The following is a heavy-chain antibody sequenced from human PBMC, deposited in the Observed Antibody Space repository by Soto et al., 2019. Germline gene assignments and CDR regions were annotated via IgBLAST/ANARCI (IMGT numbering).Heavy chain of an antibody. CDR2: IIPILGIA. D-gene: IGHD2-15*01. CDR3: ARAVFDPYCSGGSCYSPYDY. CDR1: GGTFSSYT. Sequence: ASVKVSCKASGGTFSSYTISWVRQAPGQGLEWMGRIIPILGIANYAQKFQGRVTITADKSTSTAYMELSSLRSEDTAVYYCARAVFDPYCSGGSCYSPYDYWGQGTLVTVSS. V-gene: IGHV1-69*02. J-gene: IGHJ4*02.